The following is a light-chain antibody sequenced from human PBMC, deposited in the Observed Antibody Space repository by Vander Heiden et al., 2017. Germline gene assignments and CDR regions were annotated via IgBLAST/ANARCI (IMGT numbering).Light chain of an antibody. J-gene: IGKJ3*01. CDR3: MQALQTPTT. V-gene: IGKV2-28*01. CDR1: QSLLQSNGYNY. Sequence: DIVMTQSPRSLLVTHGEPASISFRSSQSLLQSNGYNYLDWYLQKPGQSPQLLIYLGSNRASVVPDRFSGSGSGTDFTLKISRVEAEDVGVYYCMQALQTPTTFGPGTKVDIK. CDR2: LGS.